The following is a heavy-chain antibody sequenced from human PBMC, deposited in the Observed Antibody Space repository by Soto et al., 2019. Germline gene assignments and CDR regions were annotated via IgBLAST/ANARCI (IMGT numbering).Heavy chain of an antibody. CDR2: IYYSGST. V-gene: IGHV4-30-4*01. CDR3: ARARAYCGGDCYGLIDY. D-gene: IGHD2-21*02. Sequence: SETLSLTCTVSGGSISSGDYYWSWICQPPGKGLEWIGYIYYSGSTYYNPSLKSRVTISVDTSKNQFSLKLSSVTAADTAVYYCARARAYCGGDCYGLIDYWGQGTLVTVSS. J-gene: IGHJ4*02. CDR1: GGSISSGDYY.